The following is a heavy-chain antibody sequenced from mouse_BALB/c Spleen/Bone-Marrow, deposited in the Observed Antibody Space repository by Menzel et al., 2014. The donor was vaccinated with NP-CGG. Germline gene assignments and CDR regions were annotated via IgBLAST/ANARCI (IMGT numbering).Heavy chain of an antibody. CDR1: GYSFTGYF. CDR3: ARGELLREWYFGV. V-gene: IGHV1-20*02. J-gene: IGHJ1*01. CDR2: INPYNGDT. D-gene: IGHD1-1*01. Sequence: EVKLVESGPELVKPGASVKISCKASGYSFTGYFMNWVMRSHGKSLEWIGRINPYNGDTFYNQKFKGKATLTVDKSSSTAHMELRSLASEDSAVYYCARGELLREWYFGVWGAGTTVTVSS.